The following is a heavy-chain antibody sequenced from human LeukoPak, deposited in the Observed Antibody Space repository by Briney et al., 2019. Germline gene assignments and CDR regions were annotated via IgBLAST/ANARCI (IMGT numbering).Heavy chain of an antibody. Sequence: GGSLRLSCATSGFTFSNAWMNWVRQAPGKGLEWVGRIKSKADGETIDYAAPVKGRFTFSRDDSKNMLYLQMNSLKSEDTAVYYCSTLTSRGLSDSWGQGTLVTVSS. CDR1: GFTFSNAW. V-gene: IGHV3-15*07. D-gene: IGHD1-20*01. CDR2: IKSKADGETI. CDR3: STLTSRGLSDS. J-gene: IGHJ4*02.